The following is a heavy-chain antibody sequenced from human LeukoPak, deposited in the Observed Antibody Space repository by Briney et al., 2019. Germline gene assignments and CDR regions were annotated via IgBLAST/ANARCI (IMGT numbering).Heavy chain of an antibody. CDR3: ARESLVHYYGSGSYRIRAGFDS. V-gene: IGHV3-48*03. J-gene: IGHJ4*02. D-gene: IGHD3-10*01. Sequence: TGGSLRLSCAASGFTFSNYEMNWVRQAPGKGLEWLSYISGNGNTIYYADSVKGRFTISRDNAKNSLYLQMNSLRAEDTAVYYCARESLVHYYGSGSYRIRAGFDSWGQGTLVTVSS. CDR1: GFTFSNYE. CDR2: ISGNGNTI.